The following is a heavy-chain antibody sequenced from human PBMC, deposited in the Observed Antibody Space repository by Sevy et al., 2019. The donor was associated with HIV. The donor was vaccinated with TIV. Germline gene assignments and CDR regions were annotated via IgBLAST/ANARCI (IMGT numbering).Heavy chain of an antibody. D-gene: IGHD5-18*01. CDR3: AKKMGGGSGMAFLVDY. Sequence: GGSLRLSCAASGFTFSSFAMGWVRQAPGKGLDWISVIRCTGDYTYYEDSVKGRFTISRDNSKNTLFLQMNSLRAEDTAIFYCAKKMGGGSGMAFLVDYWGQGTLVTVSS. V-gene: IGHV3-23*01. J-gene: IGHJ4*02. CDR2: IRCTGDYT. CDR1: GFTFSSFA.